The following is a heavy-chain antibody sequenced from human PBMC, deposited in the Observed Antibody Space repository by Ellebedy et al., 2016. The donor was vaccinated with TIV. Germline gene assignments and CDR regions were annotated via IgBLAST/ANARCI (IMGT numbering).Heavy chain of an antibody. Sequence: PGGSLRLSCAASGFTFDDYGMHWVRQAPGKGLEWVSGISWNSGKIGYADSVKGRFTISRDNAKNSLYLQMNGLRGEDTAVYYCARQGGTSLRDGYFDLWGRGTLVTVSS. D-gene: IGHD4-23*01. V-gene: IGHV3-9*01. CDR1: GFTFDDYG. CDR3: ARQGGTSLRDGYFDL. CDR2: ISWNSGKI. J-gene: IGHJ2*01.